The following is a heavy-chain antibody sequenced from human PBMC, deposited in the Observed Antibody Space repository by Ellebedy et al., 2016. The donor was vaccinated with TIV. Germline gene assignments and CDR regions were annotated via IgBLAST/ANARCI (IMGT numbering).Heavy chain of an antibody. CDR3: ATTQMGNGYNEVYFGH. J-gene: IGHJ4*02. V-gene: IGHV3-7*01. Sequence: GESLKISCAASGFTFSSYWMSWVRQAPGKGLEWVANIKQDGSEKYYVDSVKGRFTISRDNAKNSLYLQMNSLRAEDTAMYYCATTQMGNGYNEVYFGHWGQGTLVTVSS. CDR2: IKQDGSEK. D-gene: IGHD5-24*01. CDR1: GFTFSSYW.